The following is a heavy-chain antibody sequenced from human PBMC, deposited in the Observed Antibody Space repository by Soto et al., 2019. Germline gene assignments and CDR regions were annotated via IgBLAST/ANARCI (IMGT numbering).Heavy chain of an antibody. J-gene: IGHJ3*02. CDR2: IYYSWST. D-gene: IGHD6-19*01. Sequence: SETLSLTCTVSGGSISSYYWSWIRHPPGKGLEWIGYIYYSWSTNYNPSLKSRVTISVDTSKNQFSLKLSSVTAADTDVYYCARQQWLVLNAFDIWGQGTMVTVSS. V-gene: IGHV4-59*01. CDR1: GGSISSYY. CDR3: ARQQWLVLNAFDI.